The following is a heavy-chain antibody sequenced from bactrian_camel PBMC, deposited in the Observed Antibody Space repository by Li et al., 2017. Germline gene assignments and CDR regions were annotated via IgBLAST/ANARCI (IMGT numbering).Heavy chain of an antibody. CDR2: ISPGGGSS. CDR1: GFTYATYC. V-gene: IGHV3S42*01. D-gene: IGHD5*01. CDR3: ATRRGTRYAQCFPSPNHFAD. J-gene: IGHJ4*01. Sequence: VQLVESGGASVHSGESLELSCQASGFTYATYCMGWFRQAPGQKREAVAAISPGGGSSIHTDPVQGRFTITRDNAKNTLYLQMNSLRPEDTAMYYCATRRGTRYAQCFPSPNHFADWGRGTQVTVS.